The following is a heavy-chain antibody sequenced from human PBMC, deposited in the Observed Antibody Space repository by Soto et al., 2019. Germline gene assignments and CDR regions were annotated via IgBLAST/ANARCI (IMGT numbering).Heavy chain of an antibody. Sequence: QVQLVQSGAEVKKPGASVKLPCKASGYTFTSHYMHWVRQAHAQGLEWMGIINPSGGSTSYAQKFQGRVTMTRDTSTSTVYMELSSLRSEDTAVYFCARGSGAYYGLGGNWGQGTLVTVSS. D-gene: IGHD1-26*01. CDR2: INPSGGST. CDR3: ARGSGAYYGLGGN. CDR1: GYTFTSHY. J-gene: IGHJ4*02. V-gene: IGHV1-46*01.